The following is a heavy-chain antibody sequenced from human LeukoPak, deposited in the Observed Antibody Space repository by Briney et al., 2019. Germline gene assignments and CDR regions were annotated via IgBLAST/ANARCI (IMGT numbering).Heavy chain of an antibody. CDR2: IKSKTDGGTT. CDR3: TTALTTVTTRRFFDY. V-gene: IGHV3-15*01. J-gene: IGHJ4*02. CDR1: GFTFSNAW. D-gene: IGHD4-17*01. Sequence: AGGSLRLSCAASGFTFSNAWMSWVRQAPGKGLEWVGRIKSKTDGGTTDYAAPVKGRFTTSRDDSKNTLYLQMNSLKTEDTAVYYCTTALTTVTTRRFFDYWGQGTLVTVSS.